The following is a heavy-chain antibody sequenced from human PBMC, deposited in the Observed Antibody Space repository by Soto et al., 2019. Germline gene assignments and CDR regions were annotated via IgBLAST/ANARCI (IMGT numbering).Heavy chain of an antibody. V-gene: IGHV6-1*01. CDR2: TYYRSKWDY. J-gene: IGHJ5*01. CDR1: GDSVSNNSAT. D-gene: IGHD2-8*01. CDR3: ARLIGNSWSDS. Sequence: SQTLSLTCAISGDSVSNNSATWDWIRQSPSRGLEWLGRTYYRSKWDYDYAASVKGRININPDTSNNQVSLHLDSVTPDDTVLYYCARLIGNSWSDSWGQGTLVTAPQ.